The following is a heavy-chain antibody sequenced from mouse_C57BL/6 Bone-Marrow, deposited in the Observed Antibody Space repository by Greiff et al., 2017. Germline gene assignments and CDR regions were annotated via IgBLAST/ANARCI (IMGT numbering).Heavy chain of an antibody. J-gene: IGHJ2*01. CDR2: IYPRSGNT. D-gene: IGHD1-1*01. V-gene: IGHV1-81*01. CDR3: ARKRPYGSSFFDY. CDR1: GYTFTSYG. Sequence: VQLMESGAELARPGASVKLSCKASGYTFTSYGISWVKQRTGQGLEWIGEIYPRSGNTYYNEKFKGKATLTADKSSSTAYMELRSLTSEDSAVYFCARKRPYGSSFFDYWGQGTTLTVSS.